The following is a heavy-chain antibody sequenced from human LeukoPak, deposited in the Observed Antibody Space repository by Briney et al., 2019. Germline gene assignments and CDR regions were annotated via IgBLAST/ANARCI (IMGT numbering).Heavy chain of an antibody. CDR3: ARDPASIAARNWFDP. D-gene: IGHD6-6*01. Sequence: ASVNVSCKASGYTFTGYYMHWVRQAPGQGLEWMGWINPNSGGTNYAQKFQGRVTMTRDTSISTAYMELSRLRSDDTAVYYCARDPASIAARNWFDPWGQGTLVTVSS. J-gene: IGHJ5*02. V-gene: IGHV1-2*02. CDR1: GYTFTGYY. CDR2: INPNSGGT.